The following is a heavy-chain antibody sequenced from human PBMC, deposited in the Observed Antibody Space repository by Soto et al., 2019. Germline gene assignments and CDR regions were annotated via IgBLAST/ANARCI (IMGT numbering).Heavy chain of an antibody. V-gene: IGHV3-74*01. J-gene: IGHJ6*03. CDR1: GFTFSSYW. CDR2: INNDGSST. Sequence: EVQLVESGGGLVQPGGSLRLSCSASGFTFSSYWMHWVRQAPGKGLVWVSHINNDGSSTIYADSVRGRFTISRDNAKNTLYLEMNGLRAEDTAVYFCARDARYYYMAVWGKGTTVTVSS. CDR3: ARDARYYYMAV. D-gene: IGHD6-6*01.